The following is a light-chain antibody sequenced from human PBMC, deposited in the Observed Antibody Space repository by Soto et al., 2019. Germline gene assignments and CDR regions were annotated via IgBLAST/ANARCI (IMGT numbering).Light chain of an antibody. Sequence: DLQMTQSPSSLSASVGDRVTITCRASQSISSYLNWYQQKPGKAPKLLIYAASSLQSGVPSRFSGSGSGTDFNLTISSLQPEDFATYYCQQSYSTPWTFCQGTKVEIK. J-gene: IGKJ1*01. CDR3: QQSYSTPWT. V-gene: IGKV1-39*01. CDR1: QSISSY. CDR2: AAS.